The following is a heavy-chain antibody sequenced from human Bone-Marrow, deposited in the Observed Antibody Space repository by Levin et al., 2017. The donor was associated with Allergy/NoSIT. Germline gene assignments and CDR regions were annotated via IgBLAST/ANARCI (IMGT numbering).Heavy chain of an antibody. Sequence: SQTLSLTCTVSGGSISSSNYYWGWIRQPPGKGLEWIGSIYYSGSTYYNPSLKSRVTISVDTSKSQFSLKLSSVTAADTAVYYCARQITFTEGSNSGWFFDYWVQGTLVTVSS. CDR3: ARQITFTEGSNSGWFFDY. J-gene: IGHJ4*02. CDR2: IYYSGST. D-gene: IGHD6-19*01. V-gene: IGHV4-39*01. CDR1: GGSISSSNYY.